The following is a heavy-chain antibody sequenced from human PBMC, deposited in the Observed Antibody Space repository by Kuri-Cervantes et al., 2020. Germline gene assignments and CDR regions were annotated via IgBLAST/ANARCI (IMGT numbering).Heavy chain of an antibody. CDR1: GYTFTSYA. V-gene: IGHV1-3*01. CDR3: ARGLPYSSSWPDYYYYGMDV. Sequence: ASVKVSCKASGYTFTSYAMHWVRQAPGQRLEWMGWINAGNGNTKYSQKFQGRVTITRDTSASTAYMELSRLRSDDTAVYYCARGLPYSSSWPDYYYYGMDVWGQGTTVTVSS. J-gene: IGHJ6*02. CDR2: INAGNGNT. D-gene: IGHD6-13*01.